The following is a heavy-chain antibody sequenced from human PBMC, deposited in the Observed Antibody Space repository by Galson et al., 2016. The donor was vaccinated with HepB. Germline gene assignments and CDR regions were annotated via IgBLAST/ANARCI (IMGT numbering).Heavy chain of an antibody. V-gene: IGHV3-7*03. J-gene: IGHJ4*02. Sequence: SLRLSCAGSGFIFKDYWLSWVRQAPGKGLKWVANIDERGSEKYYVDSVKGRFTISRDNTKNSVFLQMNSLRVDDTAVYYCARDNGKGGLVLTHWGQGALVIVSS. CDR2: IDERGSEK. D-gene: IGHD2-8*01. CDR1: GFIFKDYW. CDR3: ARDNGKGGLVLTH.